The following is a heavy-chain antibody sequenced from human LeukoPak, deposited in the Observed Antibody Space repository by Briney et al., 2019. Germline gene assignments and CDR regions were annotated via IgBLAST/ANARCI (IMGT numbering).Heavy chain of an antibody. CDR2: IYPGDSDP. CDR3: ARGPSGSSLSYFDY. J-gene: IGHJ4*02. V-gene: IGHV5-51*01. Sequence: GESLKISCKGSGYSFTSYWIGWVRQMPGKGLEWMGIIYPGDSDPSYSPSFQGQVTISADKSISTAYLQRSSLKASDTTMYYCARGPSGSSLSYFDYWGQGTLVTVSS. CDR1: GYSFTSYW. D-gene: IGHD1-26*01.